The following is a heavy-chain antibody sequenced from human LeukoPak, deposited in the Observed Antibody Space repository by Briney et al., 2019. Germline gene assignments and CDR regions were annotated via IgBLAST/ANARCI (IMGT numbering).Heavy chain of an antibody. J-gene: IGHJ4*02. D-gene: IGHD1-14*01. Sequence: PSQTLSLTCTVSGGSISSGGYSWSWIRQHPGKGLEWIGYIYYSGSTYYNPSLKSRVTISVDTSKNQFSLKLSSVTAADTAVYYCARGGRPLYWGQGTLVTVSS. V-gene: IGHV4-31*03. CDR2: IYYSGST. CDR3: ARGGRPLY. CDR1: GGSISSGGYS.